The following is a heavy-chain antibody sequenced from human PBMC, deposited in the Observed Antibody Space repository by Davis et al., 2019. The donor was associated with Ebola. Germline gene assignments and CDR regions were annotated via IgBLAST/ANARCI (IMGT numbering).Heavy chain of an antibody. CDR1: GFTFSGSA. Sequence: PGGSLRLSCAASGFTFSGSAMHWVRQASGKGLEWVGRIRSKANSYATAYAASVKGRFTISRDDSKNTAYLQMNSLKTEDTAVYYCTRRGGSNYYYYGMDVWGQGTTVTVSS. CDR2: IRSKANSYAT. CDR3: TRRGGSNYYYYGMDV. D-gene: IGHD1-26*01. J-gene: IGHJ6*02. V-gene: IGHV3-73*01.